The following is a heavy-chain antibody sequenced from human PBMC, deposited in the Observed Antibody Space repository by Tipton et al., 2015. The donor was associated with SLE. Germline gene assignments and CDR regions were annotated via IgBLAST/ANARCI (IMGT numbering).Heavy chain of an antibody. CDR1: VESIRSYY. V-gene: IGHV4-59*12. Sequence: TLSLTCTVSVESIRSYYWSWIRQHPGKGLEWIGSIYYSGSTYYNPSLKSRVTISVDTSKNKFSLKLSSVTAADTSVYYWARALQNYFDYWGQGALVTV. CDR2: IYYSGST. J-gene: IGHJ4*02. CDR3: ARALQNYFDY.